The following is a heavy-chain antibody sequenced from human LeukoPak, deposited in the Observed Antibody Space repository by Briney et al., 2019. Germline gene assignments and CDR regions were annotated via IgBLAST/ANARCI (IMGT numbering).Heavy chain of an antibody. CDR2: ISSSSSYI. CDR1: GLTFSIYS. V-gene: IGHV3-21*01. D-gene: IGHD2-2*01. CDR3: ASVIVVVSAALPL. Sequence: GGSLRLSCAASGLTFSIYSMNWVRQGPGKGLGWVSSISSSSSYIYYADSVKGRFTISRDNAKNSLYLQMNSLRAEDTAVYYCASVIVVVSAALPLWGQGTLVTVSS. J-gene: IGHJ4*02.